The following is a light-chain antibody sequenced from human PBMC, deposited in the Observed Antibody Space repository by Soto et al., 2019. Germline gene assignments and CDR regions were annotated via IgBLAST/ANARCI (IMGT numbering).Light chain of an antibody. CDR1: SSDVGGYNY. J-gene: IGLJ1*01. V-gene: IGLV2-14*01. CDR2: AVT. CDR3: SSSTSSSTL. Sequence: QSVLTQPASVSGSPGQSITISCTGTSSDVGGYNYVSWYQQHPGKAPKLMIYAVTDRPSGVSSRFSGSKSGNTASLTISGLPAEDEADYYCSSSTSSSTLFGTGTKLTVL.